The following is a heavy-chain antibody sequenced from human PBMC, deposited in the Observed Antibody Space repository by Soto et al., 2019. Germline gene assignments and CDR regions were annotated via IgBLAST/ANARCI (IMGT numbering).Heavy chain of an antibody. Sequence: TSETLSLTCTVSGDSISSGGYYWSWIRQHPGKGLEWMGYIYYRGSTYYNPSLKSRVTISVDTSKNHFSLKLSSVTAADTAVYYCARGHYYDSSAYIGFDYWGQGTLVTVSS. CDR1: GDSISSGGYY. J-gene: IGHJ4*02. D-gene: IGHD3-22*01. CDR3: ARGHYYDSSAYIGFDY. V-gene: IGHV4-31*03. CDR2: IYYRGST.